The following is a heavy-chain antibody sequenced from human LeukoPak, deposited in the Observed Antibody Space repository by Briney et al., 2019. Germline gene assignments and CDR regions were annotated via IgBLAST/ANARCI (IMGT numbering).Heavy chain of an antibody. V-gene: IGHV4-61*02. CDR1: GVSISSGSYY. D-gene: IGHD4-23*01. J-gene: IGHJ6*04. CDR3: ARNKENRWFPVHMDV. CDR2: IYTSGST. Sequence: SQTLSLTCTVSGVSISSGSYYWSWIRQPAGKGLEWIVRIYTSGSTNYNPSLKSRVTISVDTSKNQFSLKLSSVTAADTAVYYCARNKENRWFPVHMDVWGKGTTVTVSS.